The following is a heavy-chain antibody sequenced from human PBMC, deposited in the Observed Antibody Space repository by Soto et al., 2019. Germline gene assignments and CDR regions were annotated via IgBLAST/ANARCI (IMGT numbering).Heavy chain of an antibody. D-gene: IGHD2-2*01. J-gene: IGHJ6*02. CDR2: IKSKTDGGTT. V-gene: IGHV3-15*01. CDR1: GFTFSNAW. CDR3: TTVVVPAAMGPNYYYYYGMDV. Sequence: GGSLRLSCAASGFTFSNAWMSWVRQAPGKGLEWVGRIKSKTDGGTTDYAAPVKGRFTISRDDSKNTLYLQMNSLKTEDTAVYYCTTVVVPAAMGPNYYYYYGMDVWGQGTTVTVSS.